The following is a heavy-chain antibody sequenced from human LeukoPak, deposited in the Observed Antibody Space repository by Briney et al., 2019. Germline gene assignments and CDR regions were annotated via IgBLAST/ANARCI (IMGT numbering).Heavy chain of an antibody. CDR1: GFTFSSYW. D-gene: IGHD4-17*01. CDR3: ARGGDYGDYAAY. CDR2: TNRDGGST. V-gene: IGHV3-74*01. Sequence: GGSLRLSCAASGFTFSSYWMHWVRQASGKGLVWVSRTNRDGGSTNYADSVKGRFTISRDNAKNTLYLQMNSLRGEDTAVYYCARGGDYGDYAAYWGQGTLVTVSS. J-gene: IGHJ4*02.